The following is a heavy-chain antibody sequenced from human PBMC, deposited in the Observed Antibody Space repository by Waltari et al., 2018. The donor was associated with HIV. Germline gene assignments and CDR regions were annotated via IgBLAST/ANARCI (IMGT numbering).Heavy chain of an antibody. CDR1: GGNFSNYA. CDR3: ASTVYRGDYYYYGMDV. Sequence: QVQLVQSGAEVKTPGSSVKVSCQASGGNFSNYAISWVRQAPGQGLEWMGGIIPIFGSTNFAQNFQGRVTITADESTSTAYMELSSLRSEDTAVYYCASTVYRGDYYYYGMDVWGQGTTVTVSS. CDR2: IIPIFGST. J-gene: IGHJ6*02. D-gene: IGHD4-17*01. V-gene: IGHV1-69*13.